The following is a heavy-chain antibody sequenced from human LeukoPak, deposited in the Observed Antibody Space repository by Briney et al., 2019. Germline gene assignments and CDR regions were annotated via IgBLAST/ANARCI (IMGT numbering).Heavy chain of an antibody. CDR2: INHSGIT. V-gene: IGHV4-38-2*02. CDR3: GRDRPTGYYDY. D-gene: IGHD3-9*01. J-gene: IGHJ4*02. Sequence: SETLSLXCTVSSYSISSGYYWGWIRQSPGKGLEWIASINHSGITYYSPSLKSRVTISVDTSKNQFSLKLTSVTAADTAVYYCGRDRPTGYYDYWGQGILVTVSS. CDR1: SYSISSGYY.